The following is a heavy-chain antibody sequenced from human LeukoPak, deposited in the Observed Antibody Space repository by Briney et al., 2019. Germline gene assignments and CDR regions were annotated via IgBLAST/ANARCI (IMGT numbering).Heavy chain of an antibody. CDR2: IYHSGST. CDR3: ARVKSSGIYFDY. Sequence: PGGSLRLSCAASGFTFSNAWMNWVRQPPGKGLEWIGEIYHSGSTNYNPSLKSRVTISVDKSKNQFSLKLSSVTAADTAVYYCARVKSSGIYFDYWGQGTLVTVSS. J-gene: IGHJ4*02. V-gene: IGHV4-4*02. D-gene: IGHD3-10*01. CDR1: GFTFSNAW.